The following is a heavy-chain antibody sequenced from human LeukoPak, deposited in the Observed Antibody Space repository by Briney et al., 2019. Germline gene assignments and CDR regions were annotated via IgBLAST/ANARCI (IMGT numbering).Heavy chain of an antibody. CDR2: IHPSSGAT. J-gene: IGHJ4*02. CDR1: GYTFIAYH. Sequence: GASVKVSCKASGYTFIAYHMHWVRRAPGQGLEWMGRIHPSSGATNYAQRFQGRVTLTRDTSINTAYMELSRLTSDDTAVYYCARDLPFEDWGQGTLVTVSS. D-gene: IGHD2/OR15-2a*01. CDR3: ARDLPFED. V-gene: IGHV1-2*06.